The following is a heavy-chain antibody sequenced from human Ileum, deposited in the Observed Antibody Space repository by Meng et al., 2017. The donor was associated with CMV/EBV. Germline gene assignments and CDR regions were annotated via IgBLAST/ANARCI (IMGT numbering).Heavy chain of an antibody. CDR2: VNSYNGKT. D-gene: IGHD6-19*01. V-gene: IGHV1-18*01. Sequence: VNWGQKAPGEGLEWMGWVNSYNGKTNYAEKVQGRVTMTTDISTNTAYMELRSLRSDDTAVYFCARTAVAGTASTGDYFDVWGQGTLVTVSS. CDR3: ARTAVAGTASTGDYFDV. J-gene: IGHJ4*02.